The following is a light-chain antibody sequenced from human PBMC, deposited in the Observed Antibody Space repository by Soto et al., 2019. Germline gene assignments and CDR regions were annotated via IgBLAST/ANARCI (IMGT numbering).Light chain of an antibody. J-gene: IGKJ5*01. Sequence: EIVLTQSPGTLSLSPGTRSTLSSRASQSVSNTYLAWYQQKPGQAPRLLIYDASTRATGIPARFSGSGSGTDFTLTISSLEPEDFAVYYCQKRRNWQVTFGQGTRLEI. CDR1: QSVSNTY. CDR2: DAS. CDR3: QKRRNWQVT. V-gene: IGKV3D-20*02.